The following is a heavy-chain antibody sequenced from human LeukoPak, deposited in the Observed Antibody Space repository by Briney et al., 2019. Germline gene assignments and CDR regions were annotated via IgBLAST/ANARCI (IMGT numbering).Heavy chain of an antibody. D-gene: IGHD6-19*01. J-gene: IGHJ4*02. V-gene: IGHV4-59*01. CDR1: GGSISNYY. CDR2: IYPSGSI. CDR3: ARSVVAGTFDY. Sequence: PSETLSLTCTVSGGSISNYYWSWIRQPPGRGLEWIAYIYPSGSINYNPSLKSRVTISIDMSKNQFSVRLSSVTAADTAIYYCARSVVAGTFDYWGQGTLVTVSS.